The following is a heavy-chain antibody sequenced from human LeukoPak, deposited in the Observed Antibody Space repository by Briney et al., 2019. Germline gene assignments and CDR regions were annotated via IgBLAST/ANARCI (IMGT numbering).Heavy chain of an antibody. Sequence: GGSLRLSCAASGFTFTNFAMTWVRQAPGKGLEWVAATVGIGPDTYYADSVKGRFTTSRDNSKNILYLQMNSLRVEDTAVYYCTKASAERCLGAFCYPFDHWGQGTLVTVSS. CDR3: TKASAERCLGAFCYPFDH. CDR1: GFTFTNFA. CDR2: TVGIGPDT. V-gene: IGHV3-23*01. D-gene: IGHD2-15*01. J-gene: IGHJ4*02.